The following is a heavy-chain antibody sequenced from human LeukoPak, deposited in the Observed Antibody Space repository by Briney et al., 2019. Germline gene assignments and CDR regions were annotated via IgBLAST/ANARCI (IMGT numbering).Heavy chain of an antibody. CDR3: ASYDPYYYDSSGYANYFDY. Sequence: PSETLSLTCTVSGGSISSSSYYWGWIRQPPGKGLEWIGSIYYSGSTNYNPSLKSRVTISVDTSKNQFSLKLSSVTAADTAVYYCASYDPYYYDSSGYANYFDYWGQGTLVTVSS. V-gene: IGHV4-39*07. CDR1: GGSISSSSYY. D-gene: IGHD3-22*01. CDR2: IYYSGST. J-gene: IGHJ4*02.